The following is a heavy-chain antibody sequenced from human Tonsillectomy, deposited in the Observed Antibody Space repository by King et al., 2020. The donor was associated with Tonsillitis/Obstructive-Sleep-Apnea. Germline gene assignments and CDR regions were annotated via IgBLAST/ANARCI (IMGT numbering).Heavy chain of an antibody. Sequence: VQLPQSGPGLVKPSQTLSLTCAISGDSVSSNSAAWNWIRQSPSRGLEWLGRTYYRSKWYNDYAVSVKSRITINPDTSKNQFSLQLNSVNPEDTAVFYCARIEAGERLAANWFDPWGQGTLVTVSS. J-gene: IGHJ5*02. CDR3: ARIEAGERLAANWFDP. CDR2: TYYRSKWYN. D-gene: IGHD6-19*01. V-gene: IGHV6-1*01. CDR1: GDSVSSNSAA.